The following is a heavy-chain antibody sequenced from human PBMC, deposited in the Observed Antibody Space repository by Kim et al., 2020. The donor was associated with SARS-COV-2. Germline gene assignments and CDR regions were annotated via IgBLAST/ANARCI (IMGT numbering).Heavy chain of an antibody. J-gene: IGHJ6*03. CDR3: ARKIHMDV. CDR2: DEDK. V-gene: IGHV2-70*01. Sequence: DEDKYYSTSLKTRLTISKDTSKNQVVLTMTNMDAVDTATYYCARKIHMDVWGKGTTVTVSS.